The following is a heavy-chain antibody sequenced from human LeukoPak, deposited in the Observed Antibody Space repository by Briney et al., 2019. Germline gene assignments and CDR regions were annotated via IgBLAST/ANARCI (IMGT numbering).Heavy chain of an antibody. J-gene: IGHJ4*02. Sequence: SGGSLRLSCAASGFTFSHYSMNWVRQAPGKGLEWVPSISSSRNYIYYADSVKGRFTISRDNAKNSLYLQMNSLRAEDTAVYFCARLGYCSGGSCYLKGSGYFDYWGQGTLVTVSS. D-gene: IGHD2-15*01. CDR1: GFTFSHYS. CDR2: ISSSRNYI. CDR3: ARLGYCSGGSCYLKGSGYFDY. V-gene: IGHV3-21*01.